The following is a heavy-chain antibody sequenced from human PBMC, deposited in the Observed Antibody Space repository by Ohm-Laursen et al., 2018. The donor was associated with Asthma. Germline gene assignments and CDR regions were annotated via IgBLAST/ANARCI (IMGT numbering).Heavy chain of an antibody. J-gene: IGHJ4*02. CDR2: ISSSSSYI. D-gene: IGHD4-23*01. CDR1: GFTFSSYS. CDR3: ARDSLADYGGNTNDY. Sequence: SLRLSCAASGFTFSSYSMNWVRQAPGKGLEWVSSISSSSSYIYYADSVKGRFTISRDNAKNSLYLQMNSLRAEDTAVYYCARDSLADYGGNTNDYWGQGTLVTVSS. V-gene: IGHV3-21*01.